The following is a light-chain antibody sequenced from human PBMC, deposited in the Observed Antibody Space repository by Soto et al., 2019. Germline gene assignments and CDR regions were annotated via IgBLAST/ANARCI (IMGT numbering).Light chain of an antibody. CDR3: FQATQYPPYT. CDR2: KVS. J-gene: IGKJ2*01. CDR1: ESHLHSDGKTY. V-gene: IGKV2-24*01. Sequence: DIVLTQTPLSSPVTLGQPASISCRSSESHLHSDGKTYLSWLQQRPGQPPRLLIYKVSNRLSGVPDRFSGSGAGTDFTLKISRVEADDVGVYYCFQATQYPPYTFGQGTKLEIE.